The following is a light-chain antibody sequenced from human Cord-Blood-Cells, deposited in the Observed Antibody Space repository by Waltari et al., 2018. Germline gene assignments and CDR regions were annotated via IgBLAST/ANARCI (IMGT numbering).Light chain of an antibody. CDR3: QQYNNWPPWT. CDR1: QGVSSN. Sequence: EIVMTQSPATLSVSPGERATLSCRASQGVSSNLAWYQQKPGQAARLLIYGASTRATGIPARVSVSGSGTEFTLTIRSLQSGDFAVYYCQQYNNWPPWTFGQGTKVEIK. J-gene: IGKJ1*01. V-gene: IGKV3-15*01. CDR2: GAS.